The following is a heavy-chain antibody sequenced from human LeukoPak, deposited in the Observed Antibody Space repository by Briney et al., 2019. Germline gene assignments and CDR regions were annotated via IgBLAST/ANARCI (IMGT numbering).Heavy chain of an antibody. J-gene: IGHJ4*02. D-gene: IGHD1-26*01. Sequence: GGSLRLSCAATGFTFSSFAMHWVRQAPGKGLEWVAFISYVARDTYYGDSVKGRFTVSRDNSKDMVYLQMNSLTTADTAVYYCARSYSLPEYWGQGTLVTVSS. CDR2: ISYVARDT. CDR3: ARSYSLPEY. V-gene: IGHV3-30*04. CDR1: GFTFSSFA.